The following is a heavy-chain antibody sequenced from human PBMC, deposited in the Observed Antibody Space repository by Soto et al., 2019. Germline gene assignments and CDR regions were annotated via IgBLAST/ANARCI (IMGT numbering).Heavy chain of an antibody. Sequence: SETLSLTCTVSGGSISSGGYYWSWIRQHPGKGLEWIGYIYYSGSTYYNPSLKSRVTISVDTSKNQFSLKLSSVTAADTAVYYCARGGGPVLLWFGELVHWFDPWGQGTLVTVSS. CDR1: GGSISSGGYY. CDR2: IYYSGST. V-gene: IGHV4-31*03. CDR3: ARGGGPVLLWFGELVHWFDP. J-gene: IGHJ5*02. D-gene: IGHD3-10*01.